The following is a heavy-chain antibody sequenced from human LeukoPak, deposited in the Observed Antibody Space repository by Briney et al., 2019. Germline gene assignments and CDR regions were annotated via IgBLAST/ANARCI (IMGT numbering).Heavy chain of an antibody. CDR3: ARDGVGYYDSSGYYRPRTYYYMDV. Sequence: ASVKVSCKASGYTFTGYYIHWVRQAPGQGLEWMGWISAYNGNTNYAQKLQGRVTMTTDTSTSTAYMELRSLRSDDTAVYYCARDGVGYYDSSGYYRPRTYYYMDVWGKGTTVTVSS. V-gene: IGHV1-18*04. CDR2: ISAYNGNT. D-gene: IGHD3-22*01. J-gene: IGHJ6*03. CDR1: GYTFTGYY.